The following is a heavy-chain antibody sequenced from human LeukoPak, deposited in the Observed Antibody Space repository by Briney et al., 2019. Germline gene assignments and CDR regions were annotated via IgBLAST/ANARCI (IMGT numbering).Heavy chain of an antibody. V-gene: IGHV4-31*03. CDR3: ARAPGDNWFDP. J-gene: IGHJ5*02. Sequence: SQTLSLTRTVSGGSISSGGYYWSWIRRRPGTGLEWIGYIFYTGSTYYNPSLKSRVTISVDTSKNQFSLKPSSVTAADTAVYYCARAPGDNWFDPWGQGTLVTVSS. CDR1: GGSISSGGYY. CDR2: IFYTGST.